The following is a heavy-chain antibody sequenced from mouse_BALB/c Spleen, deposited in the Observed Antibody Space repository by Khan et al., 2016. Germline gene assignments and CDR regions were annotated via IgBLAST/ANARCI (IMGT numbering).Heavy chain of an antibody. CDR2: INPSNGGT. CDR1: GYTFTSYW. J-gene: IGHJ3*01. Sequence: QVQLQQPGAELVRPGVSVKLSCKASGYTFTSYWMHWIKQKPEQGLERIGEINPSNGGTNYNEKFKSKATLTVDKSSSTAYMQLSSLTSEDSAVXSSARPYGNYDSWFAYWGQGTLVTVSA. CDR3: ARPYGNYDSWFAY. D-gene: IGHD2-1*01. V-gene: IGHV1S81*02.